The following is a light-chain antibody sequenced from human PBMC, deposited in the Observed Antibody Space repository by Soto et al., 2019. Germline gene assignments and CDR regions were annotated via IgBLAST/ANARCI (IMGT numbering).Light chain of an antibody. CDR3: QQRSNWPIT. V-gene: IGKV3-11*01. J-gene: IGKJ5*01. CDR1: QSVSRD. CDR2: DAS. Sequence: EIVLTQSPATLSLSPGERATLSCRASQSVSRDLAWYQQNPGQAPRLLIYDASHRATGNPARFSGSGSGTDFTLTISSLEPEDFAVYYCQQRSNWPITVGQGTRLEI.